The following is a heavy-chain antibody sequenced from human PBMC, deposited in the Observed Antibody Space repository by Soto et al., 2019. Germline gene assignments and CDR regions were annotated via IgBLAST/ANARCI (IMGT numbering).Heavy chain of an antibody. Sequence: PSETLSLTCTVSGVSISSSSYYWGWIRQPPGKGLEWIGSIYYSGSTYYNPSLKSRVTISVDTSKNQFSLKLSSVTAADTAVYYCARPSGSYLYYFDYWGQGTPVTSPQ. D-gene: IGHD1-26*01. CDR1: GVSISSSSYY. CDR3: ARPSGSYLYYFDY. CDR2: IYYSGST. V-gene: IGHV4-39*01. J-gene: IGHJ4*02.